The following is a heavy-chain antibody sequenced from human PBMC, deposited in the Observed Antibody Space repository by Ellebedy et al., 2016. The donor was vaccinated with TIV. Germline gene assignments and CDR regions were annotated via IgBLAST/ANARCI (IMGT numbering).Heavy chain of an antibody. CDR2: IRADNGDT. Sequence: AASVKVSCKTSGFTFTRYGISWVRQAPGQGLEWMGWIRADNGDTNHAQKFQGRVTLTTDTSTRTAYMELRSLRSDDTAIYYCARDFAYNVDYWGQGTLVTVSS. J-gene: IGHJ4*02. CDR1: GFTFTRYG. V-gene: IGHV1-18*01. CDR3: ARDFAYNVDY. D-gene: IGHD2-21*01.